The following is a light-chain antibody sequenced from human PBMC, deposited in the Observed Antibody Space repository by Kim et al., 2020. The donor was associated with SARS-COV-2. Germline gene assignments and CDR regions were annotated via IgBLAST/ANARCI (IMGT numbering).Light chain of an antibody. CDR1: SSNIGNNY. Sequence: GQNVTTSSSGSSSNIGNNYVSWYQKVPGTAPKLLIYDGNPRPSGIPDRFSGSKSGTSATLDITELQTGDEADYYCGTWDSSLSTVVFGVGTQLTVL. CDR2: DGN. V-gene: IGLV1-51*01. J-gene: IGLJ2*01. CDR3: GTWDSSLSTVV.